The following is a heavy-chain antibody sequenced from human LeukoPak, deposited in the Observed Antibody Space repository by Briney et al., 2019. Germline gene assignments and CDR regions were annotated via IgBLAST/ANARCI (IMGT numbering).Heavy chain of an antibody. Sequence: ASVKVSCKASGYTFTRYYMHWVRQSPGQGLEWMGIINPSGGSTTYAQKFQGRVTMTRDTSTSTVYMELRSLRSEDTAVYYCARSTPMVSVFDYWGQGTLVTVSS. CDR2: INPSGGST. CDR3: ARSTPMVSVFDY. D-gene: IGHD5-18*01. J-gene: IGHJ4*02. CDR1: GYTFTRYY. V-gene: IGHV1-46*01.